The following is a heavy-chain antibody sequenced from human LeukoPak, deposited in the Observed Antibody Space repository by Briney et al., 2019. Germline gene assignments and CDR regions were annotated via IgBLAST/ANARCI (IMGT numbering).Heavy chain of an antibody. CDR3: ARLVVPAAMGGFDY. D-gene: IGHD2-2*01. CDR1: GDSISSYH. Sequence: PSETLTLTCTVSGDSISSYHWSWIRQPPGKGLEWVGYIYYSGSTNYNPSLKSRVPISVDSSKNQFSLKLSSVTAADTAAYYCARLVVPAAMGGFDYWGQGTLVTVSS. V-gene: IGHV4-59*01. J-gene: IGHJ4*02. CDR2: IYYSGST.